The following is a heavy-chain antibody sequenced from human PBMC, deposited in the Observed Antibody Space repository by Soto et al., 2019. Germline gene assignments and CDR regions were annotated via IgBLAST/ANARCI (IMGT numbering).Heavy chain of an antibody. CDR1: GFIFDDYV. D-gene: IGHD4-4*01. J-gene: IGHJ4*02. CDR3: AKEDAVNLDY. CDR2: ITWNGGTI. V-gene: IGHV3-9*01. Sequence: EVQLVESGGGLVQPGRSLRLSCAASGFIFDDYVMHWVRQAPGKGLEWVSSITWNGGTIVYADSVKGRFTISRDNAKNYLYLTMNSLRAEDTALYYCAKEDAVNLDYWGQGTLVTVSS.